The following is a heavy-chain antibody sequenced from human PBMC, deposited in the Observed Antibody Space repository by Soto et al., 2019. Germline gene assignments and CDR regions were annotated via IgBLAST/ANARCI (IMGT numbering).Heavy chain of an antibody. J-gene: IGHJ4*02. Sequence: PGGSLRLSCAASGFTFIDYYMGCLRQSPGKGLEWVSYISSSSIYTNYADSVKGRFTISRDNAKNSLYLQMNTLRAEDTAVYYCARKNGSSLETSFDYWGQGTLVTVSS. CDR3: ARKNGSSLETSFDY. CDR2: ISSSSIYT. D-gene: IGHD6-6*01. V-gene: IGHV3-11*06. CDR1: GFTFIDYY.